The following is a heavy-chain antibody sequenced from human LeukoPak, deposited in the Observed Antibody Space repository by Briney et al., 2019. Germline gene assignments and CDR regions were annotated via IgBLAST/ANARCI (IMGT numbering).Heavy chain of an antibody. V-gene: IGHV3-48*03. CDR3: ARSHYDILTGYYNWFDP. Sequence: SGGSLRLSCAASGFTFSSYEMNWVRQAPGKGLEWVSYISSSGSTIYYADSVKGRFTISRDNAKNSLYLQMNSLGAEDTAAYYCARSHYDILTGYYNWFDPWGQGTLVTVSS. CDR1: GFTFSSYE. J-gene: IGHJ5*02. D-gene: IGHD3-9*01. CDR2: ISSSGSTI.